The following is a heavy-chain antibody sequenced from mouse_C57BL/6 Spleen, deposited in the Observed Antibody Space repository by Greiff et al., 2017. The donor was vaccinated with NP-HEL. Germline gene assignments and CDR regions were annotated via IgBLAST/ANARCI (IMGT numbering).Heavy chain of an antibody. V-gene: IGHV1-47*01. CDR3: ASVDYYDGSSPYWYFDV. D-gene: IGHD1-1*01. CDR1: GYTFTTYP. Sequence: VQLQQSGAELVKPGASVKMSCKASGYTFTTYPIEWMKQNHGKSLEWIGNFHPYNDDTKYNEKFKGKATLTVEKSSSTVYLELSRLTSDDSAVYYCASVDYYDGSSPYWYFDVWGTGTTVTVSS. J-gene: IGHJ1*03. CDR2: FHPYNDDT.